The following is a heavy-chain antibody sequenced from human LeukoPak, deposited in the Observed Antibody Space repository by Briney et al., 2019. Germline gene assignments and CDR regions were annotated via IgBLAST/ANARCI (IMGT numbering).Heavy chain of an antibody. CDR1: GDSVSSNSAA. Sequence: SQTLSLTCAISGDSVSSNSAAWNWIRQSPSRGLEWLGRTYYRSKWYNEYAVSVKSRVTINPDTSKNQSSLQLNYVTPEDTAVYYCARYSRDAFDVWGQGTMVTVSS. V-gene: IGHV6-1*01. J-gene: IGHJ3*01. D-gene: IGHD2-21*01. CDR3: ARYSRDAFDV. CDR2: TYYRSKWYN.